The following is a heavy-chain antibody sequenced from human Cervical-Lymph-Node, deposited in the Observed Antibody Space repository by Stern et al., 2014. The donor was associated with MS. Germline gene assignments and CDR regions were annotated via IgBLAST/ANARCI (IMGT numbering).Heavy chain of an antibody. CDR3: ARRRYSYGAFDI. D-gene: IGHD5-18*01. V-gene: IGHV4-59*01. CDR2: IYYSGST. Sequence: QVQLVQSGPGLVKPSETLSLTCTVSGGSISSYYWSWIRQPPGKGLEWIGYIYYSGSTNFNPSRKSRVTISVDTSKNQFSLKLSSVTAADTAVYYCARRRYSYGAFDIWGQGTMVTVSS. CDR1: GGSISSYY. J-gene: IGHJ3*02.